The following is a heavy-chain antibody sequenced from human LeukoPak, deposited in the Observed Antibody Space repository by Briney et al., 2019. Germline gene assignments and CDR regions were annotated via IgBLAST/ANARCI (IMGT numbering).Heavy chain of an antibody. Sequence: SETLSLTCTVSGGSISSSSYYWGWLRQSPGKGLEWIGSIYYSGSTYYNPSHKSRVTISVDTSKNQFSLKLSSVTAADTAVYYCARDGQRDTRPYWGQGTLVTVSS. CDR2: IYYSGST. V-gene: IGHV4-39*07. CDR1: GGSISSSSYY. D-gene: IGHD5-18*01. CDR3: ARDGQRDTRPY. J-gene: IGHJ4*02.